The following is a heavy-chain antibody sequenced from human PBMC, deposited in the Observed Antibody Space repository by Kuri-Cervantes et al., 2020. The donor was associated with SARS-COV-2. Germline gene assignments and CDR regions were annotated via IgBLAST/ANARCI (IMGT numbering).Heavy chain of an antibody. CDR3: ARDQGDLYYYYYMDV. CDR1: GFTFSSYA. J-gene: IGHJ6*03. Sequence: ETLSLTCAASGFTFSSYAMSWVRQAPGKGLEWVSSISSSSSYIYYADSVKGRFTISRDNAKNSLYLQMNSLRAEDTAVYYCARDQGDLYYYYYMDVWGKGTTVTVSS. D-gene: IGHD3-16*01. CDR2: ISSSSSYI. V-gene: IGHV3-21*01.